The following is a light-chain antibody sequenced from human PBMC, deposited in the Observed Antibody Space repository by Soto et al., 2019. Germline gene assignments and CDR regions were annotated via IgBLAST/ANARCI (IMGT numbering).Light chain of an antibody. Sequence: IMLTHSPATLSFSPGDIATLSFWASQSVSSSYVAWYQHRPGLAPRLLIHDASSRATGIPDRFSGTKSGTDFTLTIRRLEPEDAAVYYCQQYGSSPITFGQGTRLEIK. CDR3: QQYGSSPIT. J-gene: IGKJ5*01. CDR1: QSVSSSY. V-gene: IGKV3D-20*01. CDR2: DAS.